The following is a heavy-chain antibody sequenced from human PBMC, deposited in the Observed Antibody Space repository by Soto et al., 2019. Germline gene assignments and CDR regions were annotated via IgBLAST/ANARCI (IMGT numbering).Heavy chain of an antibody. Sequence: SVKVSFKACGETFSSYAISWLRQAPGKGLEWMGKIIPTFGRTNYAQKFQGRLTISADDSTSTAYMELSSLVSEDTAVYYCARDPLSSFAMDVWGQGTTVTVSS. CDR3: ARDPLSSFAMDV. D-gene: IGHD3-10*02. V-gene: IGHV1-69*13. CDR1: GETFSSYA. CDR2: IIPTFGRT. J-gene: IGHJ6*02.